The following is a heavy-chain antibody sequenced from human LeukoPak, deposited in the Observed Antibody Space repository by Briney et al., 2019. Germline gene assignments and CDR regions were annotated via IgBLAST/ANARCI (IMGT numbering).Heavy chain of an antibody. CDR2: ISSSGSTI. CDR1: GFTFSSYE. V-gene: IGHV3-48*03. D-gene: IGHD2-2*02. J-gene: IGHJ6*02. CDR3: ARLSALLPKYCSSTSCYKYYYYGMDV. Sequence: PGGSLRLSCAASGFTFSSYEMNWVRQAPGKGLEWGSYISSSGSTIYYADSVKGRFTISRDNAKNSLYLQMNSLRAEDTAVYYCARLSALLPKYCSSTSCYKYYYYGMDVWGQGTTVTVSS.